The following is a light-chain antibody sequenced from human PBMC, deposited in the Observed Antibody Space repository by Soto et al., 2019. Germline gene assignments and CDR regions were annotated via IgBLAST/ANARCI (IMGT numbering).Light chain of an antibody. CDR3: QQYYNWPRT. V-gene: IGKV3-15*01. J-gene: IGKJ1*01. CDR1: QSIGSN. CDR2: GVS. Sequence: EIVMTQSPATLSVSPGERATLSCRASQSIGSNLAWYQQKPGQAPRLLIYGVSTRATGIPARFSGSGSGTEFTLTISSLRSEDFAVYFCQQYYNWPRTFGQGTKVDNK.